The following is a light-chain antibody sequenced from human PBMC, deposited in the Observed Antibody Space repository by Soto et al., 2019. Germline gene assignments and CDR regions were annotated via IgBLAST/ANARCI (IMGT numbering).Light chain of an antibody. CDR1: TSNIGKYT. Sequence: PVLTQAPSASGTPGQRVTFSCSGSTSNIGKYTVNWYQQLPGTAPKLLVHSNDQRPSGVPDRFYGSKSGTSASLAISGLQSEDEADYYCSSWDDSLNGVAFGGGTKLTVL. CDR2: SND. J-gene: IGLJ2*01. V-gene: IGLV1-44*01. CDR3: SSWDDSLNGVA.